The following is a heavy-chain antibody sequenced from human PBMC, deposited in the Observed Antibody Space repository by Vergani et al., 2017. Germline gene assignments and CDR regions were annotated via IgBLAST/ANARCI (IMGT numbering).Heavy chain of an antibody. D-gene: IGHD2-8*01. Sequence: QVQLVQSGAEVKKPGASVKVSCKASGYTFTGYYMHWVRQAPGQGLEWMGIINPSGGSTSYAQKFQGRVTMTRETSTSTVYMELSSLRSEETAVYYCARGGIVLMVYAIEIDYWGQGTLVTGSA. CDR1: GYTFTGYY. J-gene: IGHJ4*02. CDR3: ARGGIVLMVYAIEIDY. CDR2: INPSGGST. V-gene: IGHV1-46*03.